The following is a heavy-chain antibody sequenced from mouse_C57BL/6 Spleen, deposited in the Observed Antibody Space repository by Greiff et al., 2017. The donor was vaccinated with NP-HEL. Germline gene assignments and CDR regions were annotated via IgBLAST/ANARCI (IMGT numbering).Heavy chain of an antibody. D-gene: IGHD3-2*02. V-gene: IGHV1-72*01. Sequence: QVQLQQPGAELVKPGASVKLSCKASGYTFTSYWMHWVKQRPGRGLEWIGRIDPNSGGTKYNEKFKSKATLTVDKPSSTAYMQLSRLTSEDSAVYYCASETAQAYFGYWGQGTTLTVSS. CDR3: ASETAQAYFGY. CDR1: GYTFTSYW. J-gene: IGHJ2*01. CDR2: IDPNSGGT.